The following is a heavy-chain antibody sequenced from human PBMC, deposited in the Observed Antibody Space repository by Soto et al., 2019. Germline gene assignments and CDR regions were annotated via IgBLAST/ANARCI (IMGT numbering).Heavy chain of an antibody. Sequence: HPGGSLRLSCAVSGFTFSNYWMHWVRQAPGKELVWVSRINSDGSSTRYADPVKGRFTISRDNAKNTLYLQMNSLAAEDTAVYYCARDSDIEVAGTLNSWGQGTLVTVSS. CDR2: INSDGSST. J-gene: IGHJ4*02. CDR1: GFTFSNYW. CDR3: ARDSDIEVAGTLNS. V-gene: IGHV3-74*01. D-gene: IGHD6-19*01.